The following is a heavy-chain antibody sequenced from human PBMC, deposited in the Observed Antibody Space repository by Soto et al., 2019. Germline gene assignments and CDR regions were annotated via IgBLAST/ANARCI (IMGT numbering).Heavy chain of an antibody. D-gene: IGHD2-15*01. Sequence: HGLLQESGPGLVKPSETLSLTCTVSGGSISTYSWSLVRQAPGKGLEWIWAISYSGSPNYNPSLKHRLTISADTSKNKFALRLNSVTDADTALYYCARHAPSKSCNSGRCYRDYAFAFWGPGTTVTVSS. CDR1: GGSISTYS. J-gene: IGHJ3*01. V-gene: IGHV4-59*08. CDR3: ARHAPSKSCNSGRCYRDYAFAF. CDR2: ISYSGSP.